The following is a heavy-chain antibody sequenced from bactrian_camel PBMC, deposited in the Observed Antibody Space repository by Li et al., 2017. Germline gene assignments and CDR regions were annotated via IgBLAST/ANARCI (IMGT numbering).Heavy chain of an antibody. CDR1: SKSAC. Sequence: VQLVESGGGSEQAGGSLRLSCTYSSKSACMGWFRQAPGKEREAVAGYTNSGNSYYADSVKGRFTISLDNAEKTLYLQMDDLKPEDSATYYCAADYAASSAVIGSVTERGRFSYWGQGTQVTVS. D-gene: IGHD1*01. V-gene: IGHV3S53*01. CDR3: AADYAASSAVIGSVTERGRFSY. J-gene: IGHJ6*01. CDR2: YTNSGNS.